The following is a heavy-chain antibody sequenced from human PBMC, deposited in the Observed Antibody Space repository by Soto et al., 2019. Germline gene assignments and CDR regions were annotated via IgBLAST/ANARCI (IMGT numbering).Heavy chain of an antibody. CDR1: GFTFRTYT. CDR3: ATDRGYDAHDYYYNAMDV. CDR2: IRGFSPYT. V-gene: IGHV3-21*01. J-gene: IGHJ6*02. Sequence: EVQLVESGGGPVKPGGSLRLSCISSGFTFRTYTMNWVRQAPGKGLEWVSGIRGFSPYTFYAESVKGRFTISRDNAKNSLYLQMNSLRAEDTAVYYCATDRGYDAHDYYYNAMDVWGQGTTVTVSS. D-gene: IGHD3-10*01.